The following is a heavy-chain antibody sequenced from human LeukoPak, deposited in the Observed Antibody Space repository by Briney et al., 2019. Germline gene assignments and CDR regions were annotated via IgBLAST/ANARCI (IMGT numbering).Heavy chain of an antibody. CDR3: ARVGTYCSSTSCYLDY. CDR2: INPNSGGT. CDR1: GYTFTGYY. V-gene: IGHV1-2*04. Sequence: ASVKVSCKASGYTFTGYYMHWVRQAPGQGLEWMGWINPNSGGTNYAQKFQAWVTMTRDTSISTAYMELSRLRSDDTAVYYCARVGTYCSSTSCYLDYWGQGTLVTVAS. D-gene: IGHD2-2*01. J-gene: IGHJ4*02.